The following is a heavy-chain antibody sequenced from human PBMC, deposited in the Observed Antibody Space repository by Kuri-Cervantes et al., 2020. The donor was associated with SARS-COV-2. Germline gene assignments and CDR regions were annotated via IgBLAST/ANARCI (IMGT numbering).Heavy chain of an antibody. CDR3: ARMCGYTYGIN. D-gene: IGHD5-18*01. Sequence: SGPTLVKPTETLTLTCTVSGFSLNNNGVCVSWIRQPPGRALEWLARIDWDDDKYYSSSLKTRLTISKDTSKNQVVLTMTNMGPVDTATYYSARMCGYTYGINWGQGTLVTVSS. CDR1: GFSLNNNGVC. V-gene: IGHV2-70*11. J-gene: IGHJ4*02. CDR2: IDWDDDK.